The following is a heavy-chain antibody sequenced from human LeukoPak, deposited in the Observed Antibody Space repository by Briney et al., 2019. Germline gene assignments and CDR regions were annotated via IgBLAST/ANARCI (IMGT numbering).Heavy chain of an antibody. Sequence: PSETLSLTCTVSGGSISSYYWSWIRQPAGKGLEWIGRIYTSGSTNYNPSLKSRVTMSVDTSKNQFSLKLSSVTAADTAVYYCAREVLSGWHYYYYYYYMDVWGKGTTVTVSS. CDR2: IYTSGST. V-gene: IGHV4-4*07. D-gene: IGHD6-19*01. CDR1: GGSISSYY. CDR3: AREVLSGWHYYYYYYYMDV. J-gene: IGHJ6*03.